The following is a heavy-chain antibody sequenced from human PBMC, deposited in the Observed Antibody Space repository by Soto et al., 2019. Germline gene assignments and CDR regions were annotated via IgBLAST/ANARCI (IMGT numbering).Heavy chain of an antibody. Sequence: EVQLLESGGGLVQPGGSRRLSCAASGFTFSTYAMSWVRQAPGNGLEWVSAISGSGGSTYYADSVKDRFTISRVNSKNRLHVPMKSVRVEDTAVYYCEKRCCSSTSCYLFDYWGQGTLDTVSS. J-gene: IGHJ4*02. CDR1: GFTFSTYA. V-gene: IGHV3-23*01. CDR2: ISGSGGST. CDR3: EKRCCSSTSCYLFDY. D-gene: IGHD2-2*01.